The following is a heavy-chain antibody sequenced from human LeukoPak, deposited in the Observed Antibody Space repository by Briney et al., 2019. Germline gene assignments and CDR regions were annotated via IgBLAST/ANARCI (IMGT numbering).Heavy chain of an antibody. V-gene: IGHV3-7*01. CDR3: ARPRGCGSSRCNNFDY. J-gene: IGHJ4*02. D-gene: IGHD2-2*01. CDR2: MNEYGSEI. CDR1: GFTFSTYG. Sequence: GGTLRLSCAASGFTFSTYGMSWVRQAPGKGLEWVAKMNEYGSEIFYVDSVKGRFTISRDNGKNSLYLQMNRLRAEDTAVYYCARPRGCGSSRCNNFDYWGQGTLVTVSS.